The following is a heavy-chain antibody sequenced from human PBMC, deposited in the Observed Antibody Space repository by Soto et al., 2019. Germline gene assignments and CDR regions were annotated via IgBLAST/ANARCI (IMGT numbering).Heavy chain of an antibody. V-gene: IGHV3-48*01. Sequence: EVQLVESGGGLVQPGGSLRLSCAASGFTFSSYSMNWVRQAPGKGLEWVSYISSSSSTIYYADSVKGRFTISRDNVKNSLYLQMNSLRAEDTAVYYCARDYCTNGVCYTAYYYYYMDVWGKGTTVTVSS. CDR2: ISSSSSTI. J-gene: IGHJ6*03. D-gene: IGHD2-8*01. CDR1: GFTFSSYS. CDR3: ARDYCTNGVCYTAYYYYYMDV.